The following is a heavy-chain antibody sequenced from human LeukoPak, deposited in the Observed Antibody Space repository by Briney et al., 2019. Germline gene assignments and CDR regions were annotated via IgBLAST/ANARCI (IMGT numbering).Heavy chain of an antibody. CDR3: TTENQYYDFWSAYYYYGMDV. CDR2: IKSKTDGGTT. CDR1: GFTFSNAW. Sequence: GGSLRLSCAASGFTFSNAWMSWVRQAPGKGLEWVGRIKSKTDGGTTDYAAPVKGRFTISRDDSKNTLYLRMNSLKTEDTAVYYCTTENQYYDFWSAYYYYGMDVWGQGTTVTASS. D-gene: IGHD3-3*01. J-gene: IGHJ6*02. V-gene: IGHV3-15*01.